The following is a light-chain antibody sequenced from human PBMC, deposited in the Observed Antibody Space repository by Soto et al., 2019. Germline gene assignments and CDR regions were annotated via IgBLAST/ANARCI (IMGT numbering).Light chain of an antibody. CDR3: QQYRGPRT. Sequence: DIKMTQSPSTLSASMGDRVTITCQASQNINYWLAWYQHKLGSPPKHLIYDASNWGRGVPSRFSGGGSGTQFTLNISSLRPDDVATYYCQQYRGPRTFGQGTKVEI. J-gene: IGKJ1*01. V-gene: IGKV1-5*01. CDR1: QNINYW. CDR2: DAS.